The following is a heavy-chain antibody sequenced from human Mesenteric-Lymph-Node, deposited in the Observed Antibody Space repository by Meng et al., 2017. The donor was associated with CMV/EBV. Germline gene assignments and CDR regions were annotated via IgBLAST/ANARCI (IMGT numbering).Heavy chain of an antibody. D-gene: IGHD3-10*01. CDR3: ARDYGSGSYLDYYYYYGMDV. V-gene: IGHV3-21*01. CDR1: GFTFSSYS. CDR2: ISSSSNYI. Sequence: LSLTCAASGFTFSSYSVNWVRQAPGKGLEWVSSISSSSNYIYYADSMKGRFTISRDNAKNSLYLQMNSLRVEDTAVYYCARDYGSGSYLDYYYYYGMDVWGQGTTVTVSS. J-gene: IGHJ6*02.